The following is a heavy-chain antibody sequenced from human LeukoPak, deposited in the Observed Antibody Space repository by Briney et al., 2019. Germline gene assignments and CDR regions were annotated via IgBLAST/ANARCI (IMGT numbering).Heavy chain of an antibody. Sequence: GGSLRLSCAASGFTFSSYWMHWVRQAPGKGLVWVSRINSDGSSTSYADSVKGRFTTSRDNAKNTLYLQMNSLRAEDTAVYYCASSRGSYYYYMDVWGKGTTVTVSS. V-gene: IGHV3-74*01. CDR2: INSDGSST. CDR1: GFTFSSYW. D-gene: IGHD2-2*01. J-gene: IGHJ6*03. CDR3: ASSRGSYYYYMDV.